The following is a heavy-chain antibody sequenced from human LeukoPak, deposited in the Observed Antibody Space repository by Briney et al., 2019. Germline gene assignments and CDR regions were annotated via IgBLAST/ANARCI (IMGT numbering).Heavy chain of an antibody. CDR1: GFTFSSAW. J-gene: IGHJ4*01. CDR2: IKSKTDGGTT. V-gene: IGHV3-15*01. D-gene: IGHD3-22*01. CDR3: TTIRVVIYYFDY. Sequence: GGSLRLSCAASGFTFSSAWMSWVRQAPGKGLEWVGLIKSKTDGGTTDYAAPVKGRLTISRDDSKNTLYLQMNSLKTEDTAVYYCTTIRVVIYYFDYWGQGTLVTVSS.